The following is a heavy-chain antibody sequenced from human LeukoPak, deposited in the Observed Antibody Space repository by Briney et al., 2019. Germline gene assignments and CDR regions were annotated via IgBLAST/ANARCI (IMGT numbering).Heavy chain of an antibody. J-gene: IGHJ4*02. V-gene: IGHV4-59*08. Sequence: SETLSLTCTVSGGSISSYYWSWIRQPPGKGLERIGYIYYSGSTNYNPSLKSRVTISVDTSKNQFSLKLSSVTAADTAVYYCARQYYDYVWGNFDYWGQGTLVTVSS. D-gene: IGHD3-16*01. CDR1: GGSISSYY. CDR3: ARQYYDYVWGNFDY. CDR2: IYYSGST.